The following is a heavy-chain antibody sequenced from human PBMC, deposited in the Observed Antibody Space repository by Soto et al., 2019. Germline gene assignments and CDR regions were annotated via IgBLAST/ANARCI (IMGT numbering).Heavy chain of an antibody. CDR1: GGTFSSYT. J-gene: IGHJ4*02. CDR3: ARHSCSGGSCYSH. CDR2: IIPILGIA. D-gene: IGHD2-15*01. Sequence: QVQLVQSGAEVKKPGSSVKVSCKASGGTFSSYTISWVRQAPGQGLEWMGRIIPILGIANYAQKFQGRVTITADKSTSTAYIELSSLRSEDTAVYYCARHSCSGGSCYSHWGQGTLVTVSS. V-gene: IGHV1-69*02.